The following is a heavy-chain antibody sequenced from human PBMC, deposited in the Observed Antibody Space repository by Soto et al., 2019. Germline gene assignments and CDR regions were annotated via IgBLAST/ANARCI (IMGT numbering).Heavy chain of an antibody. CDR1: GYTFTSYD. CDR2: MNPNSGNT. V-gene: IGHV1-8*01. CDR3: ASSVAGQIRFYYYGMDV. Sequence: ASVKVSCKASGYTFTSYDINWVRQATGQGLEWMGWMNPNSGNTGYAQKFQGRVTMTRNTSISTAYMELSSLRSEDTAVYYCASSVAGQIRFYYYGMDVWGQGTTVTAP. D-gene: IGHD6-19*01. J-gene: IGHJ6*02.